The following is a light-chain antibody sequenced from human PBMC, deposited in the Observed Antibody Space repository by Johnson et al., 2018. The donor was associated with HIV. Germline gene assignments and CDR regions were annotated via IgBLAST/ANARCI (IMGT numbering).Light chain of an antibody. CDR1: TSNIGNND. J-gene: IGLJ1*01. V-gene: IGLV1-51*02. CDR3: GTWDSSLSAPYV. CDR2: ENN. Sequence: QSVLTQPPSVSAAPGQKVTFSCSGSTSNIGNNDVSWYRHLPGTAPKLLIYENNKRPSGIPDRFSGSKSGTSATLGITGLQTGDEADYYCGTWDSSLSAPYVFGTGTKVTVL.